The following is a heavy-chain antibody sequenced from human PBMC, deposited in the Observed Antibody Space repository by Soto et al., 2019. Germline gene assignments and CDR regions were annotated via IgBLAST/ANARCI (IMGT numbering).Heavy chain of an antibody. J-gene: IGHJ4*02. Sequence: GGSLRRSCVASVFSITSFAMSWVRQAPGKGLEWASAISASGCSTYADSVKGRFTISRDNSKNTLYLQMNSLRVEDTAVYYCAKVLSSGSYSGALEYWGQGALVTVSS. V-gene: IGHV3-23*01. D-gene: IGHD1-26*01. CDR1: VFSITSFA. CDR2: ISASGCST. CDR3: AKVLSSGSYSGALEY.